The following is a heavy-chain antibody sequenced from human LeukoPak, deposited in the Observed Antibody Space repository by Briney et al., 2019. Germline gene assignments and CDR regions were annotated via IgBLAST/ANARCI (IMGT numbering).Heavy chain of an antibody. CDR3: AASTPLSGSYIGGWFDP. CDR1: GYTFTSYG. Sequence: ASVKVSCKASGYTFTSYGISWVRQAPGQGLEWMGWISAYNGNTNYAQKLQGRVTMTTDTSTSTAYMELRSLRSDDTAVYYCAASTPLSGSYIGGWFDPWGQGTLVTASS. D-gene: IGHD1-26*01. CDR2: ISAYNGNT. J-gene: IGHJ5*02. V-gene: IGHV1-18*01.